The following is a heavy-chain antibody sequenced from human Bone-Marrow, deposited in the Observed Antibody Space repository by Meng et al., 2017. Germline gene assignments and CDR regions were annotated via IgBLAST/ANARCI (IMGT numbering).Heavy chain of an antibody. Sequence: GQLLSAGGALVQPGRSLILSCAASGLTVSGYAMSWVRQAPGKGLEVVAVISYDGSNKDYADSVKGRFTISRENSKNTLYLKMNSLKTEDTAVYYCSGHVDYWGHGTLVTVSS. J-gene: IGHJ4*01. V-gene: IGHV3-30*07. CDR3: SGHVDY. CDR1: GLTVSGYA. CDR2: ISYDGSNK.